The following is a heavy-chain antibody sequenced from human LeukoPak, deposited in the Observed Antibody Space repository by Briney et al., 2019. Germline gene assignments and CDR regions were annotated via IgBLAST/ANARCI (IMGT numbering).Heavy chain of an antibody. CDR2: IRGGGDGM. V-gene: IGHV3-23*01. J-gene: IGHJ3*01. D-gene: IGHD4-17*01. CDR1: GFTFSNYA. Sequence: GGSLRLSCAASGFTFSNYAMTWIRQAPEKGLEWVSSIRGGGDGMIYSDSAKGRFSISRDNSKNTLYLQMDSLRVDDTAVYYCGKDPNGDYIGAFDFRGQGTKVTVSS. CDR3: GKDPNGDYIGAFDF.